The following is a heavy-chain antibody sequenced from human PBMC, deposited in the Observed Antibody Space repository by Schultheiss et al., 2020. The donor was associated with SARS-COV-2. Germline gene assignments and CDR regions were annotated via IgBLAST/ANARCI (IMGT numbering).Heavy chain of an antibody. J-gene: IGHJ4*02. D-gene: IGHD2-21*02. CDR2: ISWNSGSI. CDR1: GFTFDDYA. Sequence: GGSLRLSCAASGFTFDDYAMHWVRQAPGKGLEWVSGISWNSGSIGYADSVKGRFTISRDNAKNSLYLQMNSLRAEDTAVYYCATIVVVTAIPYYFDYWGQGTLVTVSS. V-gene: IGHV3-9*01. CDR3: ATIVVVTAIPYYFDY.